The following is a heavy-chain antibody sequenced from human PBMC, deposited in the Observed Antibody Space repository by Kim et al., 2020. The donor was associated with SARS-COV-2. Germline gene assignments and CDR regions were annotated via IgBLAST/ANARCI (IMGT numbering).Heavy chain of an antibody. Sequence: GGSLRLSCEASGFTFNLFAMSWVRQAPGKGLEWVSTISGRGGSTYYADSVKGRFTISTDNSKNTMYLQMNSLRAEDTAVYYCAKNGFYDISLYNWFDPWGQGTLVTVSS. CDR3: AKNGFYDISLYNWFDP. V-gene: IGHV3-23*01. CDR2: ISGRGGST. J-gene: IGHJ5*02. D-gene: IGHD3-9*01. CDR1: GFTFNLFA.